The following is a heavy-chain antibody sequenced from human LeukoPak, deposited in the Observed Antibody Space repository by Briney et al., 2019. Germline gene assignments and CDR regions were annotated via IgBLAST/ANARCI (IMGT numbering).Heavy chain of an antibody. Sequence: GGSLRLSCAASGFTFGSYSMNWVRQAPGKGLEWVSYISSSGSTIYYADSVKGRFTFSRDNAKNSLYPQMNSLRAEDTAVYYCARDKYSSGWSPIDYWGQGTLVTVSS. D-gene: IGHD6-19*01. CDR3: ARDKYSSGWSPIDY. CDR2: ISSSGSTI. CDR1: GFTFGSYS. V-gene: IGHV3-48*04. J-gene: IGHJ4*02.